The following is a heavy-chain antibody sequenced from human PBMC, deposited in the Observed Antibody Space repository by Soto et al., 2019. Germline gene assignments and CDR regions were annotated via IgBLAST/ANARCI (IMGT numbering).Heavy chain of an antibody. V-gene: IGHV4-39*01. CDR3: ASFGSGSYSHS. D-gene: IGHD1-26*01. CDR1: GGSISSSSYY. J-gene: IGHJ4*02. CDR2: IYYSGST. Sequence: SETLSLTCTVCGGSISSSSYYWGWIRQPPGKGLEWIGSIYYSGSTYYNPSLKSRVTISVDTSKNQFSLKLSSVTAADTAVYYCASFGSGSYSHSWGQGTLVTVSS.